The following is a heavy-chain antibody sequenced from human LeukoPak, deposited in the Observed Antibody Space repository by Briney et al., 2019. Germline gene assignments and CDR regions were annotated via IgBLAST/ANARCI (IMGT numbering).Heavy chain of an antibody. CDR1: GFTVSSNY. D-gene: IGHD6-19*01. J-gene: IGHJ4*02. Sequence: GGSLRLSCAVSGFTVSSNYMSWVRQVPGEWLEWVSVISSGGSTDYADSVKGRFIMSRDTSKNTLHLQMNSLRVEDTAVYYCATGGGSGWYEGRFDYWGQGTQVTVSS. V-gene: IGHV3-66*01. CDR2: ISSGGST. CDR3: ATGGGSGWYEGRFDY.